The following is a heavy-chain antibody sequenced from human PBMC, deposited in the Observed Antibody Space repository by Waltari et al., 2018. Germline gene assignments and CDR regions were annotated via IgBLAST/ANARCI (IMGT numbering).Heavy chain of an antibody. CDR3: ARDLYDSRVPGDYFDY. J-gene: IGHJ4*02. CDR2: SDPNTGST. D-gene: IGHD3-16*01. V-gene: IGHV1-2*02. Sequence: QVHLVQSGAEVRKPGASVKVSCKGSGYTFTGYYIQWLRQAPGQGLEWMGGSDPNTGSTKLAQKFQGRVTMTSDTSINTVYMKLSSLGSDDTAVYYCARDLYDSRVPGDYFDYWGQGTLVTVSS. CDR1: GYTFTGYY.